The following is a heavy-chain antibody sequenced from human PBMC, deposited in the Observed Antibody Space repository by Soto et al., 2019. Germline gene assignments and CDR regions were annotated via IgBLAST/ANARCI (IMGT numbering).Heavy chain of an antibody. CDR3: GREGSYCGGNCYYKGLDV. V-gene: IGHV1-2*04. D-gene: IGHD2-21*01. Sequence: ASVKVSCKASGYTFTGYYIHWVRQAPGQGLEWMGWINPKSGGTNYAQNFQDWVTMTRDTSISTAYMELNRLTSDDTAVYYCGREGSYCGGNCYYKGLDVWGQGTTVTVSS. CDR1: GYTFTGYY. J-gene: IGHJ6*02. CDR2: INPKSGGT.